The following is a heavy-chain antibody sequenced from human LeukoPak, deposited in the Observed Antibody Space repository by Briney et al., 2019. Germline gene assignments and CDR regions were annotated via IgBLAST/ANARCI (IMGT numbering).Heavy chain of an antibody. CDR2: ISSSSSTI. D-gene: IGHD3-16*02. V-gene: IGHV3-48*02. CDR3: ARDTRAYGYYDYIWGSYRYPELFDY. J-gene: IGHJ4*02. Sequence: GGSLRLSCAASGFTFSSYSMNWVRQAPGKGLEWVSYISSSSSTIYYADSVKGRFTISRDNAKNSLYLQMNSLRDEDTAVYYCARDTRAYGYYDYIWGSYRYPELFDYWGQGTLVTVSS. CDR1: GFTFSSYS.